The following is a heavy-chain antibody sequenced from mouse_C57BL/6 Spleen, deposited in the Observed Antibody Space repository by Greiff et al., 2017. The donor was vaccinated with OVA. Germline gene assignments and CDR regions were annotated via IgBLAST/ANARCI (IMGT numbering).Heavy chain of an antibody. CDR3: TTDYDWFAY. CDR2: IDPENGDT. D-gene: IGHD2-4*01. Sequence: EVQLQASGAELVRPGASVTLSCTASGFNIKDDYMHWVKQRPEQGLEWIGWIDPENGDTEYASKFQGKATITADTSSNPAYLQLSSLTSEDTAVYYCTTDYDWFAYWGQGTLVTVSA. J-gene: IGHJ3*01. V-gene: IGHV14-4*01. CDR1: GFNIKDDY.